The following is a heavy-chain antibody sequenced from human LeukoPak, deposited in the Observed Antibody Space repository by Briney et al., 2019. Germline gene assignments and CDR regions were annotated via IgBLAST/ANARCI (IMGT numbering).Heavy chain of an antibody. CDR1: GGPFSGYY. D-gene: IGHD4-17*01. CDR3: AREAVTKYYFDY. J-gene: IGHJ4*02. Sequence: PSETLSLTCAVYGGPFSGYYWSWIRQSPGKGLEWIGEINHSGSTSYNPSLKSRVTISLDTSKNQISLKLSSVTAADTAVYYCAREAVTKYYFDYWGQGTLVTVSS. V-gene: IGHV4-34*01. CDR2: INHSGST.